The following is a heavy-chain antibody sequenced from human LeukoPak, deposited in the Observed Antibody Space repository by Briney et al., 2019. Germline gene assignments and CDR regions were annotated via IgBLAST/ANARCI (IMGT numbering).Heavy chain of an antibody. J-gene: IGHJ5*02. CDR3: ARVIAAAEGGWFDP. CDR1: GGTFSSYA. Sequence: GASVKVSCKASGGTFSSYAISWVRQAPGQGLEWMGGIIPIFGTANYAQKFQGRVTITADESTSTAYMELSSLRSEDTAVYYCARVIAAAEGGWFDPWGQGTLVTVSS. V-gene: IGHV1-69*13. D-gene: IGHD6-13*01. CDR2: IIPIFGTA.